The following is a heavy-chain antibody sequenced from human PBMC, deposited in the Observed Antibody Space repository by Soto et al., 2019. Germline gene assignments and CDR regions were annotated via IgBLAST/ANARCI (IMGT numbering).Heavy chain of an antibody. J-gene: IGHJ4*02. CDR2: ISARGGSS. Sequence: VQLLESGGGLVQPGGSLRLSCAASGFSFSSYAMVWVRQAPGKGLEWVSVISARGGSSYFVDSVKGRFTISRDNSKNVLSLEMNSLRAEDTAIYFCAKGSIEYSASVDNWGQGTLVLVSS. V-gene: IGHV3-23*01. CDR1: GFSFSSYA. D-gene: IGHD5-12*01. CDR3: AKGSIEYSASVDN.